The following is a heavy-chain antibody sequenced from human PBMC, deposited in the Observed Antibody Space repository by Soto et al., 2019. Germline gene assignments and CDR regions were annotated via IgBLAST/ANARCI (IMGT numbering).Heavy chain of an antibody. CDR1: GFTFNIYA. CDR2: IGSTGTTT. Sequence: QLLGSGGGLVQPGVSLRLSCEASGFTFNIYAMTWVRQAPGKGLEWVSNIGSTGTTTYYADSVKGRFAISRDNSKSTLYLQMNSLRAEDTAVYYCATVARYDDFDVWGQGTMVTVS. J-gene: IGHJ3*01. D-gene: IGHD3-9*01. V-gene: IGHV3-23*01. CDR3: ATVARYDDFDV.